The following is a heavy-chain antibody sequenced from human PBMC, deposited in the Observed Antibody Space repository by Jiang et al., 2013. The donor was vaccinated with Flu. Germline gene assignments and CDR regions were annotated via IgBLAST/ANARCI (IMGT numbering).Heavy chain of an antibody. CDR3: VRHVAGGWYAY. V-gene: IGHV4-59*08. D-gene: IGHD6-19*01. Sequence: VKPSETLSLTCTVSGGSLSPHYWSWIRQSPEKGLEWVGQIYYNGNTYYNPSLRGRVTISLHASENQISLTLNTVTAADTAVYYCVRHVAGGWYAYWGQGTPVTVSS. CDR1: GGSLSPHY. CDR2: IYYNGNT. J-gene: IGHJ4*02.